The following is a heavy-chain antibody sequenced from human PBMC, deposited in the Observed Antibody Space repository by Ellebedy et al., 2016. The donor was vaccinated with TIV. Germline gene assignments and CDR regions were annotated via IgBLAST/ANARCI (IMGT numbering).Heavy chain of an antibody. CDR3: ARYDPFDY. D-gene: IGHD1-1*01. J-gene: IGHJ4*02. Sequence: AASVKVSCKASGYTFTSYGISWVRQALGQGLEWMGWISAYNGNTNYAKKPQGRVTMTTDTSTSTAYMGLRSLRSDDTAVYYCARYDPFDYWGQGSLVTVSS. CDR2: ISAYNGNT. V-gene: IGHV1-18*04. CDR1: GYTFTSYG.